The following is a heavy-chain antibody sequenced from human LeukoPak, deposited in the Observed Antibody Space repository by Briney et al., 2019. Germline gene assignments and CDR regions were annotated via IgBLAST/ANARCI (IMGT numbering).Heavy chain of an antibody. CDR3: ARKEADFYYYGIDV. Sequence: GGSLRLSCAASGFTFTNFAMCWVRQAPGKGLDWVSSIGASDGSTYYADSVKGRFTISRDNSKNTLYLQMNSLGAEDTGVYFCARKEADFYYYGIDVWGQGTTVTVSS. CDR1: GFTFTNFA. V-gene: IGHV3-23*01. J-gene: IGHJ6*02. D-gene: IGHD1-14*01. CDR2: IGASDGST.